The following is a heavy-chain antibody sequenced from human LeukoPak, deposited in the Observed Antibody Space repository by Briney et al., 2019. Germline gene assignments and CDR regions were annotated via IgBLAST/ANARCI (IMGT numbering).Heavy chain of an antibody. J-gene: IGHJ4*02. CDR1: GFTFRSDW. D-gene: IGHD1-26*01. Sequence: GGSLRLSCAASGFTFRSDWMHWVRQAPGKGLEWVSVIYSGGSTYYADSVKGRFTISRDNSKNTLYLQMNSLRAEDTAVYYCARGVGSGSRLRAGDYWGQGTLVTVSS. CDR2: IYSGGST. V-gene: IGHV3-53*01. CDR3: ARGVGSGSRLRAGDY.